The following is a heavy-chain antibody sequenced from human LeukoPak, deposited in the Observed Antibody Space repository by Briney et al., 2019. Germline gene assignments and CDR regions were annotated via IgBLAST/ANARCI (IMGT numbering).Heavy chain of an antibody. V-gene: IGHV7-4-1*02. D-gene: IGHD2-15*01. CDR1: GYAFTNFA. CDR3: TTEGRAEEMYFDY. J-gene: IGHJ4*02. Sequence: ASVKVSCKASGYAFTNFAMNWVRQAPGQGLEWMGWINTNTGNPTYAQGFTGRFVFSLDTSVSTSYLQISSLKAEDTAVYYCTTEGRAEEMYFDYWGQGTLVTVSS. CDR2: INTNTGNP.